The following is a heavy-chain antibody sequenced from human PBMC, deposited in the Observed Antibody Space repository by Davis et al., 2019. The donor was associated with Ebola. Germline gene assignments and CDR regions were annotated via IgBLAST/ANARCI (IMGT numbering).Heavy chain of an antibody. CDR3: ARVEYSSSWYPNYFDY. D-gene: IGHD6-13*01. V-gene: IGHV3-30*04. CDR1: GFTFSSYA. CDR2: ISYDGSNK. J-gene: IGHJ4*02. Sequence: GESLKISCAASGFTFSSYAMHWVRQAPGKGLEWVAVISYDGSNKYYADSVKGRFTISRDNSKNTLYLQMNSLRAEDTAVYYCARVEYSSSWYPNYFDYWGQGTLVTVSS.